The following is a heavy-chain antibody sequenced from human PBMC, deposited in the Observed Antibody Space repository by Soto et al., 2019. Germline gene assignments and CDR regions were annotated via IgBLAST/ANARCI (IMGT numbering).Heavy chain of an antibody. J-gene: IGHJ5*01. CDR3: AKGFIVVVNVIPPDDDFDA. V-gene: IGHV3-23*01. CDR2: ISGGGGST. Sequence: GGSLRLSCAASGFTFGNYGMNWVRQAPGKGLEWVSGISGGGGSTYYADSVKGRFTISRDPSKNTIFLEMNSLRAEDTAVYYCAKGFIVVVNVIPPDDDFDAWGQGTLVTVSS. D-gene: IGHD2-21*01. CDR1: GFTFGNYG.